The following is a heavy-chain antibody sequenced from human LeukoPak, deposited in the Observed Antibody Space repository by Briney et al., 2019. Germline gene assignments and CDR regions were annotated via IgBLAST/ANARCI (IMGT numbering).Heavy chain of an antibody. CDR2: IGTAGDT. Sequence: GGSLRLSCAASGFTFSSYDMHWVRQATGKGLEWVSAIGTAGDTYYPGSVKGRFTISRENAKNSLYLQMNSLRAGDTAVYYCARDRYNSGWNAFDIWGQGTMVTVSS. CDR1: GFTFSSYD. D-gene: IGHD6-19*01. V-gene: IGHV3-13*04. CDR3: ARDRYNSGWNAFDI. J-gene: IGHJ3*02.